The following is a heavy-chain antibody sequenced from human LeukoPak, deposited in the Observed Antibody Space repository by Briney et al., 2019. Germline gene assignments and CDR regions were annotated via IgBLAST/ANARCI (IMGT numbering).Heavy chain of an antibody. CDR2: MKQDGSEK. CDR1: GFTFSSYW. D-gene: IGHD1-20*01. J-gene: IGHJ4*02. V-gene: IGHV3-7*01. CDR3: ARLYNWNYFDD. Sequence: TGGSLRLSCAASGFTFSSYWMTWVRQAPGKGLEWVANMKQDGSEKYYVDSVKGRFTISRDNAKNSLYLQMNSLRAEDTAVYYCARLYNWNYFDDWGQGTLVTVSS.